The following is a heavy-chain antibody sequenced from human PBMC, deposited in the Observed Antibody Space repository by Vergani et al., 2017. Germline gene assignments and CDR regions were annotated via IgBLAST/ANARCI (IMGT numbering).Heavy chain of an antibody. V-gene: IGHV3-30-3*01. D-gene: IGHD2-15*01. CDR2: ISYDGTEK. Sequence: VHLAESGGGFFQPGGSLRLSCSASGFSFNSYWMHWVRQVPGKGLEWVGVISYDGTEKKYADSVNGRFTISRDNSKKMMSLQMNSLRVEDTAVYYCARGGKGIIMVVPSTHLWGQGTQVSVS. CDR3: ARGGKGIIMVVPSTHL. CDR1: GFSFNSYW. J-gene: IGHJ4*02.